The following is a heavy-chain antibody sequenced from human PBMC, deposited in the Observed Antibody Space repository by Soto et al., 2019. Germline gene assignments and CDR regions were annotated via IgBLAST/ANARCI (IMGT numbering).Heavy chain of an antibody. CDR1: GFTFSDYA. CDR3: ARRLTTSVTAMGY. V-gene: IGHV3-30-3*01. CDR2: ISDDGINK. J-gene: IGHJ4*02. Sequence: QVQLVESGGGVVQSGRSLRLSCSASGFTFSDYAIHWVRQAPGKGLEWVAVISDDGINKYTADSVKGRFIISRDNSKNTVFLQMSSLGPEDTAVYYCARRLTTSVTAMGYWGQGTLVTVSS. D-gene: IGHD4-17*01.